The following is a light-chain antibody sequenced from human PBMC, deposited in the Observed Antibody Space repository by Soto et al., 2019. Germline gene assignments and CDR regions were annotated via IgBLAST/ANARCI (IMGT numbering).Light chain of an antibody. J-gene: IGKJ1*01. V-gene: IGKV3-20*01. Sequence: ENVLTQSPGTLSLSAGERAALSCRASQTVYNGFLAWYQQKPGQAPRLLIYGASSRATGIPDRFSGSGSGTDFTLTISSLEPEDFAVYYCQQYVSSPRTFGQGTKVDIK. CDR1: QTVYNGF. CDR3: QQYVSSPRT. CDR2: GAS.